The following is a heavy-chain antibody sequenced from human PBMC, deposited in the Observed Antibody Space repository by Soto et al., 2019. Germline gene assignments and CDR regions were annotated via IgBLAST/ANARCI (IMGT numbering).Heavy chain of an antibody. D-gene: IGHD6-19*01. J-gene: IGHJ4*02. CDR1: GGSFSGYY. CDR2: INHSGST. CDR3: ARDISSGWYPF. V-gene: IGHV4-34*01. Sequence: PSETLSLTCAVYGGSFSGYYWSWIRQPPGKGLEWIGEINHSGSTNYNPPLKSRVTISVDTSKNQFSLKLSSVTAADTAVYYCARDISSGWYPFWGQGTLVTVSS.